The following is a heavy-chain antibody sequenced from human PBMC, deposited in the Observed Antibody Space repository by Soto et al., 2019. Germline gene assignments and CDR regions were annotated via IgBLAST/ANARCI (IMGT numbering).Heavy chain of an antibody. D-gene: IGHD3-3*01. V-gene: IGHV3-21*01. CDR2: ISSSSSYI. Sequence: GGSLRLSCAASGFTFSSYSMNWVRQAPGKGLEWVSSISSSSSYIYYADSVKGRFTISRDNAKNSLYLQMNSLRAEDTAVYYCARNRWDFGVVIGGYYYGMDVWGQGTTVTVSS. CDR3: ARNRWDFGVVIGGYYYGMDV. CDR1: GFTFSSYS. J-gene: IGHJ6*02.